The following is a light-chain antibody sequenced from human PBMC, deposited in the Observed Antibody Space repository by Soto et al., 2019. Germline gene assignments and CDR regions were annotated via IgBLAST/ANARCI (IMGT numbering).Light chain of an antibody. CDR1: SSDVGGYDY. V-gene: IGLV2-8*01. J-gene: IGLJ1*01. CDR2: EVT. Sequence: QSVLTQPPSASGSPGQSVTISCTGTSSDVGGYDYVSWYQHHPGKAPKLMIYEVTKRPSGVPDRFSGSKSGNTASLTVSGLQSEDEADYCCSSYAGSNTYVFGTGTKVTVL. CDR3: SSYAGSNTYV.